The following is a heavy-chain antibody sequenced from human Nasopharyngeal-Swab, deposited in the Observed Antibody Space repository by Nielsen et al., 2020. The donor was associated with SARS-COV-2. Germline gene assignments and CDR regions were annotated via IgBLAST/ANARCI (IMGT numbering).Heavy chain of an antibody. Sequence: GGSLRLSCAASGFTFTSYSLNWVRQAPGKGLEWVSYISSSSSTIYYADSVKGRFTISRDNAKNSLYLQMSSLRDEDTAVYYCARDRYSSSWYPYWYFDLWGRGTLVTVSS. J-gene: IGHJ2*01. CDR3: ARDRYSSSWYPYWYFDL. V-gene: IGHV3-48*02. D-gene: IGHD6-13*01. CDR1: GFTFTSYS. CDR2: ISSSSSTI.